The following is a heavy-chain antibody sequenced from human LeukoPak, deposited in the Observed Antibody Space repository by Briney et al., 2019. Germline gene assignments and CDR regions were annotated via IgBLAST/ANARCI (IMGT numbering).Heavy chain of an antibody. D-gene: IGHD1-26*01. Sequence: GESLKISCKGSRYSFTSYWIGWVRQMPGKGLEWMGIIYPCDSDTRYSPSFHDQVTISAHKSISTADLQWSSLKASDTAMYYCARHYLVGATTYFDYWGQGTLVTVSS. J-gene: IGHJ4*02. CDR3: ARHYLVGATTYFDY. CDR1: RYSFTSYW. V-gene: IGHV5-51*01. CDR2: IYPCDSDT.